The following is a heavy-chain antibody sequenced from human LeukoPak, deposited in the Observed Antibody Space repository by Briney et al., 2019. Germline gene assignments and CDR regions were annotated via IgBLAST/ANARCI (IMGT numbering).Heavy chain of an antibody. CDR2: INHSGST. J-gene: IGHJ4*02. Sequence: PSETLSLTCAVYGGSFSGYYWSRIRQPPGKGLEWIGEINHSGSTNYNPSLKSRVTISVDTSKNQFSLKLSSVTAADTAVYYCARERPLDTVVSQDFWGQGTLVIVSS. CDR3: ARERPLDTVVSQDF. D-gene: IGHD4-23*01. CDR1: GGSFSGYY. V-gene: IGHV4-34*01.